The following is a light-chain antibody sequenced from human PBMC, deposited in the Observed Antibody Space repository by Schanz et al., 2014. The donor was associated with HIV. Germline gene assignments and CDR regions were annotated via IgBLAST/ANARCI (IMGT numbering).Light chain of an antibody. CDR2: GNS. V-gene: IGLV1-40*01. Sequence: QSVLTQPPSVSGAPGQRVTISCTGSSSNIGAGYDIPWSQQIPGTAPKLLIYGNSNRPSGVPDRFSGSKSGTSASLAITGLQTEDEADYYCQSYDSSLSGSVFGGGTKLTVL. CDR3: QSYDSSLSGSV. J-gene: IGLJ2*01. CDR1: SSNIGAGYD.